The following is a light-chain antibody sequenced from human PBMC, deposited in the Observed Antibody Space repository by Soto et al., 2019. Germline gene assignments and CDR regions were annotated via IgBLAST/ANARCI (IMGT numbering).Light chain of an antibody. CDR1: QSISSY. CDR2: AAS. Sequence: DIQMTQSPSSLSASVRDRVTITCRASQSISSYLNWYRQKPGKAPRLLIYAASSLQSGVPSRFSGSASGTDFTLTIRSLQPEDFATYYCQQTYSTPITFGQGTRLDIK. J-gene: IGKJ5*01. CDR3: QQTYSTPIT. V-gene: IGKV1-39*01.